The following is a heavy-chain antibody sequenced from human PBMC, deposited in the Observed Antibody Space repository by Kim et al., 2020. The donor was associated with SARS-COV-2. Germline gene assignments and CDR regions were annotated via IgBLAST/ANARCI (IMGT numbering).Heavy chain of an antibody. CDR2: IYPGDSDT. CDR1: GYSFTNYW. J-gene: IGHJ6*03. V-gene: IGHV5-51*01. D-gene: IGHD2-2*02. Sequence: GESLKISCKGSGYSFTNYWIGWVRQMPGKGLEWMGIIYPGDSDTRYSPSFQGQVTITADKSISTAYLQWSSLKASDTAMYYCARRTSYCSSTSCYKYYYYWDVWGEGTTVTVSS. CDR3: ARRTSYCSSTSCYKYYYYWDV.